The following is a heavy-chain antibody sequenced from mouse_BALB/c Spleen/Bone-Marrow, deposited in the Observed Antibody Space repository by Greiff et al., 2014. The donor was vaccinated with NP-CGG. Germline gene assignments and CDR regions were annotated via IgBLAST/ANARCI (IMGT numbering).Heavy chain of an antibody. D-gene: IGHD4-1*01. J-gene: IGHJ2*01. Sequence: VHLVESGAELVKPGTSVKLSCKASGYTFTTYYMYWVKQRPGQGLEWIGGINPNNGGTNFKEKFKSKATLTVDKSSSTAYMQLSSLTSEDSAVYYCTRGRTWDFDYWGQGTTLTVSS. CDR3: TRGRTWDFDY. CDR1: GYTFTTYY. CDR2: INPNNGGT. V-gene: IGHV1S81*02.